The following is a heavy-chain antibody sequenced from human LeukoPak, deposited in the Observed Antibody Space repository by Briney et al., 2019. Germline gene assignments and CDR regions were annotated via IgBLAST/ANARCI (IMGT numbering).Heavy chain of an antibody. CDR3: ARVRGLYPGHYFDY. Sequence: GGSLRLSCAASGFTLSSYSMNWVRQAPGKGLEWVSSFSPSGKYIYYAGSLQGRFTISRDNAKNSLYLQMNSLRAEDTAVYYCARVRGLYPGHYFDYWGQGTLVTVSS. CDR1: GFTLSSYS. V-gene: IGHV3-21*01. D-gene: IGHD2-2*01. CDR2: FSPSGKYI. J-gene: IGHJ4*02.